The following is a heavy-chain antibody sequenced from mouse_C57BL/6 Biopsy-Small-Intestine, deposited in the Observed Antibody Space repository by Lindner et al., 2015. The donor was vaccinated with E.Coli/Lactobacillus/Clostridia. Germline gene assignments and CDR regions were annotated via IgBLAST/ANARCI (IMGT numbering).Heavy chain of an antibody. D-gene: IGHD1-1*01. CDR1: GFNIKDYY. V-gene: IGHV14-1*01. Sequence: VQLQESGTELVRPGASVKLSCTASGFNIKDYYMHWVKQRPEQGLEWIGRIDPEDGDTEFAPKFQGKATMTADTSSNTAYLQLSSLTTEDSAIYYCARGGYYGSSYYAMDYWGQGTSVTVSS. CDR3: ARGGYYGSSYYAMDY. CDR2: IDPEDGDT. J-gene: IGHJ4*01.